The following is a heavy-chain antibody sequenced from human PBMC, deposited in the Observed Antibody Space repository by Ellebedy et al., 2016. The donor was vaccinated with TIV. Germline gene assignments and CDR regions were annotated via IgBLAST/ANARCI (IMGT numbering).Heavy chain of an antibody. V-gene: IGHV3-53*01. CDR2: IYSDGRT. J-gene: IGHJ4*02. D-gene: IGHD1-26*01. CDR1: GFTFRTYW. Sequence: GESLKISCAASGFTFRTYWMSWVRQAPGKGLEWVSMIYSDGRTYYIDSVKGRFTISRDNSKNTLYLQMNSLRGEDTAIYYCASGPSGSAALAQYWGQGTLVTVSS. CDR3: ASGPSGSAALAQY.